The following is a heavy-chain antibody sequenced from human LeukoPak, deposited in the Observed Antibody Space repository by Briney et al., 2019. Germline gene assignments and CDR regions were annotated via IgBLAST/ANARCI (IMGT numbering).Heavy chain of an antibody. CDR1: GFTFSSYG. V-gene: IGHV3-30*18. CDR2: ISYDGSNK. D-gene: IGHD2-15*01. Sequence: GGSLRLSCAASGFTFSSYGMHWVRQAPGKGLEWVAVISYDGSNKYYADSVKGRSTISRDNSKNTLYLQMNSLRAEDTAVYYCAKTPGYCSGGSCYSNWGQGTLVTVSS. J-gene: IGHJ4*02. CDR3: AKTPGYCSGGSCYSN.